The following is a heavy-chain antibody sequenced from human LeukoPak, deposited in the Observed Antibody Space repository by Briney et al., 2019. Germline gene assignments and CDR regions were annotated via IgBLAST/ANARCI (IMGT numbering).Heavy chain of an antibody. CDR3: ATSSGELLGREFDY. J-gene: IGHJ4*02. CDR2: FDTEDGET. V-gene: IGHV1-24*01. D-gene: IGHD1-26*01. CDR1: GYTLTVLS. Sequence: GDSVKVSCKVSGYTLTVLSMHWVRQAPGKGLEWMGGFDTEDGETIYAEKFQGRVTMTEHTSIETAYMELSSLRSEDTAVYYCATSSGELLGREFDYWGQGTLVTVPS.